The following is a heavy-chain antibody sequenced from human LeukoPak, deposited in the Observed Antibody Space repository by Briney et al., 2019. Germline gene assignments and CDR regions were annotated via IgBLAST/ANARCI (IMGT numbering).Heavy chain of an antibody. D-gene: IGHD3-10*01. CDR3: ARVDHTLRGVIDC. V-gene: IGHV3-74*01. Sequence: GGSLRLSCAASGFTFSNAWMNWVRQAPGKGLVWLSRIKSDGSDTSYADSVKGRFTISRDNAKNTLYLQMNSLRAEDTAVYYCARVDHTLRGVIDCWGQGTLVTVSS. CDR1: GFTFSNAW. J-gene: IGHJ4*02. CDR2: IKSDGSDT.